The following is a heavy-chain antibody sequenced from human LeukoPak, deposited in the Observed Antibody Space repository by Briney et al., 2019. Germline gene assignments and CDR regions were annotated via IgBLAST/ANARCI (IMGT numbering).Heavy chain of an antibody. CDR3: ARTWYYGSGSYYNLYYYYGMDV. CDR2: IYYSGST. D-gene: IGHD3-10*01. V-gene: IGHV4-59*08. CDR1: GGSISSYY. Sequence: SETLSLTCTVSGGSISSYYWSWIRQPPGKGLEWIGYIYYSGSTNYNPSLKSRVTISVDTSKNQFSLKLSSVTAADTAVYYCARTWYYGSGSYYNLYYYYGMDVWGQGTTVTVSS. J-gene: IGHJ6*02.